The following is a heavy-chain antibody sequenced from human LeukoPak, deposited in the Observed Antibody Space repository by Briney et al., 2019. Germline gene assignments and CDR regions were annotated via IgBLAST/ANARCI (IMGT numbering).Heavy chain of an antibody. V-gene: IGHV1-46*01. CDR1: GYTFTSYY. J-gene: IGHJ4*02. Sequence: ASVKVSCKASGYTFTSYYMHWVRQTPGQGLEWMGIINPSGGSTSYTQKFQGRVTMTRDTSTSTVYMELTSLRSEDTAVYYCARLPHDSSCHVVGGSGLDYWGQGTLVTVSS. CDR2: INPSGGST. CDR3: ARLPHDSSCHVVGGSGLDY. D-gene: IGHD2-15*01.